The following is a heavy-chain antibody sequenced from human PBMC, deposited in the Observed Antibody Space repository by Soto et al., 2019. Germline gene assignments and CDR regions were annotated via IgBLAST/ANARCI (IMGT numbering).Heavy chain of an antibody. CDR3: AREGSSGWYTGRLFYYGMDV. V-gene: IGHV4-31*03. D-gene: IGHD6-19*01. CDR1: GGSISSGGYY. CDR2: INYSGST. Sequence: QVQLQESGPGLVKPSQTLSLTCTVSGGSISSGGYYWSWIRQHPGKGLEWIGYINYSGSTYYNPSLNSRVTISVDTSKNQFSLKLSSVTAADTAVYYCAREGSSGWYTGRLFYYGMDVWGQGTTVTVSS. J-gene: IGHJ6*02.